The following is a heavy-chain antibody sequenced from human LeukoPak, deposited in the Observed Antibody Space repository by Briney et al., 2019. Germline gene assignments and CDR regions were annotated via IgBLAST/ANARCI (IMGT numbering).Heavy chain of an antibody. CDR1: GYSINSGYY. V-gene: IGHV4-38-2*02. D-gene: IGHD3-10*02. J-gene: IGHJ4*02. CDR3: ASQYFLILSLYYFDY. Sequence: SETLSLTCTVSGYSINSGYYWGWIRQPPGKGLEWIGSIYYSGSTYYNPSLKSRVTISVDTSKNQFSLKLSSVTAADTAVYYCASQYFLILSLYYFDYWGQGTLVTVSS. CDR2: IYYSGST.